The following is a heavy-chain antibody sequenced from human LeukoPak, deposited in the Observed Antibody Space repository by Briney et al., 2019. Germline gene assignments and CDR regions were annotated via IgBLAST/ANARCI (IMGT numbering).Heavy chain of an antibody. J-gene: IGHJ6*03. CDR3: ARGRRNYYGSGSYHYYYYMDV. CDR1: GGSISSYY. Sequence: SETLSLTCTVSGGSISSYYWSGIRQPPGKGLEWIGYIYYSGSTNYNPSLKSRVTISVDTSKNQFSLKLSSVTAADTAVYYCARGRRNYYGSGSYHYYYYMDVWGKGTTVTVSS. V-gene: IGHV4-59*01. D-gene: IGHD3-10*01. CDR2: IYYSGST.